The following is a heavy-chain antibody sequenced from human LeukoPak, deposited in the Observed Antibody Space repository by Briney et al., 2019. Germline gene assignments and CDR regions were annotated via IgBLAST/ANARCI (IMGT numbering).Heavy chain of an antibody. CDR1: GFTFSSYG. Sequence: GGSLRLSCAASGFTFSSYGMHWVRQAPGKGLEWVSAISGSGGSTYYADSVKGRFTISRDNAKNSLYLQMNSLRAEDTAVYYCARDGVIEQWLALDYWGQGTLVTVSS. J-gene: IGHJ4*02. CDR2: ISGSGGST. CDR3: ARDGVIEQWLALDY. D-gene: IGHD6-19*01. V-gene: IGHV3-21*01.